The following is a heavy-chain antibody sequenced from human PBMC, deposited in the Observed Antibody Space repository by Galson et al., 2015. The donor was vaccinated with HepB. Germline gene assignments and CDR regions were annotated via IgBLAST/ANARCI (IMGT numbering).Heavy chain of an antibody. CDR2: ISGSGGST. J-gene: IGHJ2*01. D-gene: IGHD3-10*01. CDR3: AKALWFGEFYFDL. CDR1: GFTFSSYA. V-gene: IGHV3-23*01. Sequence: SLRLSCAASGFTFSSYAMSWVRQAPGKGLEWVSAISGSGGSTYYADSVKGRFTISRDNSKNTLYLQMNSLRAEDTAVYYCAKALWFGEFYFDLWGRGTLVTVSS.